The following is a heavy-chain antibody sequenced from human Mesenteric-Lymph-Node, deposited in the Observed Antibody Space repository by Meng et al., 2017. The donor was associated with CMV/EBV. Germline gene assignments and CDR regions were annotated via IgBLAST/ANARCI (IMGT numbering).Heavy chain of an antibody. V-gene: IGHV4-39*01. D-gene: IGHD3-3*01. CDR3: ARLSDDFWMFDP. CDR1: GASFSDNSYY. Sequence: SETLSLTCTVSGASFSDNSYYWGWLRQPPGKRLEWIGSIYYSGSTYYNPSLKSRVTTSVDTSQSQFSLKLNSVTAADTAVYYCARLSDDFWMFDPWGQGTLVTVSS. J-gene: IGHJ5*02. CDR2: IYYSGST.